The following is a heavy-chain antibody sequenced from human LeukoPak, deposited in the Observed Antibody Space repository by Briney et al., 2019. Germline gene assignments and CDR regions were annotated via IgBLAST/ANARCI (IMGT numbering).Heavy chain of an antibody. Sequence: PGGSLRFSCAASGFSFTSFAMNWVRQAPGKGLQWISVISGSGTSTYYADSVKGRFTISRDNSKNTLFLQMNSLRAEDTAIYYCAKASFTGYDYYFDYWGQGTLVTVSS. D-gene: IGHD5-12*01. CDR2: ISGSGTST. CDR3: AKASFTGYDYYFDY. V-gene: IGHV3-23*01. J-gene: IGHJ4*02. CDR1: GFSFTSFA.